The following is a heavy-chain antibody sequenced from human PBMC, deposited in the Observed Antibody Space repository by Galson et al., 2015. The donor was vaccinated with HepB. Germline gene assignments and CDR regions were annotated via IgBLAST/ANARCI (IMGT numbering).Heavy chain of an antibody. V-gene: IGHV3-21*01. CDR2: ISSSSSYI. J-gene: IGHJ4*02. D-gene: IGHD6-13*01. CDR3: AREEGLTAAGSGY. CDR1: GFTFSSYS. Sequence: SLRLSCAASGFTFSSYSMNWVRQAPGKGLEWVSSISSSSSYIYYADSVKGRFTISRDNAKNSLYLQMNSLRAEDTAVYYCAREEGLTAAGSGYWGQGTLVTVSS.